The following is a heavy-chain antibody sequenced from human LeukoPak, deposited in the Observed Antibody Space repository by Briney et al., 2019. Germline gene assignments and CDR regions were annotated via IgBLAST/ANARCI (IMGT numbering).Heavy chain of an antibody. Sequence: PSETLSLTCTVSGGSISSYYWSWIRQPPGKGLEWIGYIYYSGSTSYNPSLKSRVTISVDTSKNQFSLKLSSVTAADTAVYYCARIVEYFDYWGQGTLVTVSS. CDR2: IYYSGST. D-gene: IGHD3-16*02. CDR1: GGSISSYY. V-gene: IGHV4-59*01. J-gene: IGHJ4*02. CDR3: ARIVEYFDY.